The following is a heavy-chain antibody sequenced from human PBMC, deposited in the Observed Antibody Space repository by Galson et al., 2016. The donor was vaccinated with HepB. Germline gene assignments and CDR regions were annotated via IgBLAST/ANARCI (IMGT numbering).Heavy chain of an antibody. CDR3: GRDHSVVLTTAYNWFDP. D-gene: IGHD4-23*01. CDR1: GFTFSDYW. J-gene: IGHJ5*02. V-gene: IGHV3-74*01. CDR2: INSDGTIS. Sequence: SLRLSCAASGFTFSDYWMHWVRQAPGTGLVWVSRINSDGTISNYADSVKGRFTISRDNAKNTLYLQMNSLRVEDTAVYYCGRDHSVVLTTAYNWFDPWGQGTLVTVSS.